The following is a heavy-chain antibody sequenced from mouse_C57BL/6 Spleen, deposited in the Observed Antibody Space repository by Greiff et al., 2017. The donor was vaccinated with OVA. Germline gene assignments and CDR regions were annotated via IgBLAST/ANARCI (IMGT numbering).Heavy chain of an antibody. D-gene: IGHD3-3*01. J-gene: IGHJ3*01. CDR2: INPNNGGT. CDR3: AREGAWFAY. V-gene: IGHV1-26*01. Sequence: EVKLQQSGPELVKPGASVKISCKASGYTFTDYYMNWVKQSHGKSLEWIGDINPNNGGTSYNQKFKGKATLTVDKSSSTAYMELRSLTSEDSAVYYCAREGAWFAYWGQGTLVTVSA. CDR1: GYTFTDYY.